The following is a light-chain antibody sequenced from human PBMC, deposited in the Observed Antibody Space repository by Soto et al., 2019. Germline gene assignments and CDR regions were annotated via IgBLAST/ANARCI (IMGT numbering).Light chain of an antibody. V-gene: IGKV3-20*01. J-gene: IGKJ3*01. CDR3: QQYGSSPFT. CDR2: GAS. Sequence: EIVLTQSPVTLSLSPGERATLSCRASQSVSSSYLAWYQQKPGQAPRLLIYGASSRATGIPDRFSGSGSGTDFTLTIGRLEPEDFAVYYCQQYGSSPFTFGPGTKVDIK. CDR1: QSVSSSY.